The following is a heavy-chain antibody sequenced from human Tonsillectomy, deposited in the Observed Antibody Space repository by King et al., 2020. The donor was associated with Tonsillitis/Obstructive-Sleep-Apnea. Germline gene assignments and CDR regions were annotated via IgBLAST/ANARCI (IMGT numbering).Heavy chain of an antibody. Sequence: VQLVESGGGLVKPGGSLRLSCEASGFTFSSYNINWVRQAPGKGLEWGSSISRSSNYIYYADSVKGRFTISRDNAKSAAYLQRNSLRAEDTAVYYGARVKGFLVSFFYYYMDVGGKGTAVTVSS. D-gene: IGHD3-3*01. V-gene: IGHV3-21*01. CDR3: ARVKGFLVSFFYYYMDV. J-gene: IGHJ6*03. CDR2: ISRSSNYI. CDR1: GFTFSSYN.